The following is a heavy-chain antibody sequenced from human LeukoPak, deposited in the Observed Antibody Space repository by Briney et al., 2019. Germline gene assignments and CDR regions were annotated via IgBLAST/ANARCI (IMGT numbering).Heavy chain of an antibody. CDR2: IYYSGST. CDR3: ARDVTYIAVAGNWFDP. Sequence: SETLSLTCTVSGGSISSYYWSWIRQPPGKGLEWIGYIYYSGSTNYNPSLKSRVTISVDTSKNQFSLRLSSVTAADTAVYYCARDVTYIAVAGNWFDPWGQGTLVTVSS. V-gene: IGHV4-59*01. CDR1: GGSISSYY. J-gene: IGHJ5*02. D-gene: IGHD6-19*01.